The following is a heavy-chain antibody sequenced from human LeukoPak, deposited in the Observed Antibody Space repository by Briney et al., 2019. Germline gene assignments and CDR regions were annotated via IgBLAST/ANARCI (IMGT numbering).Heavy chain of an antibody. CDR1: GFTFSSSA. CDR2: ISGSGSGGST. CDR3: AKPTGMVTAGY. V-gene: IGHV3-23*01. Sequence: GGSLRLSCAASGFTFSSSAMSWVRQAPGKGLEWVSSISGSGSGGSTYYADSVKGRFTISRDNSKNTLYLQMNSLRAEDTAVYHCAKPTGMVTAGYWGQGTLVTVSS. J-gene: IGHJ4*02. D-gene: IGHD2-21*02.